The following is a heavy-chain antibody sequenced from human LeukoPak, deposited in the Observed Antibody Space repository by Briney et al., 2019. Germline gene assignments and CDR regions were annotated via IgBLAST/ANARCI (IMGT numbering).Heavy chain of an antibody. J-gene: IGHJ5*02. Sequence: GASVKVSCKASGYTFTSYGISWVRQAPGQGLEWMGWISAYNGNTNYAQKLQGRVTMTTDTSTSTAYMELRSLKSDDTAAYYCARDLGVGGYCSSTSCSWFDPWGQGTLVTVSS. CDR2: ISAYNGNT. CDR3: ARDLGVGGYCSSTSCSWFDP. V-gene: IGHV1-18*04. CDR1: GYTFTSYG. D-gene: IGHD2-2*01.